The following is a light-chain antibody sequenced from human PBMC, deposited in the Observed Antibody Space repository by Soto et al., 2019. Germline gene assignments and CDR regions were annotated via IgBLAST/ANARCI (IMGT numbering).Light chain of an antibody. CDR1: SGHSSNA. CDR3: QTWGTGIQV. V-gene: IGLV4-69*01. Sequence: QSVLTQSPSASASLGASVKLTCTLSSGHSSNAIAWHQQQPEKGPRYLMKLNSDGSHSKGDGIPDRFSGSSSGAERYLTIYSLQPEDEADYYSQTWGTGIQVFGGGTKLTVL. J-gene: IGLJ2*01. CDR2: LNSDGSH.